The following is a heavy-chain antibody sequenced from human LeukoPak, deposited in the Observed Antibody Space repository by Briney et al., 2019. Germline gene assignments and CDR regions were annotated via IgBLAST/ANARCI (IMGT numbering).Heavy chain of an antibody. CDR2: IIPILGIA. Sequence: SVNVACKASRYTFTRYFIHWVRQAPGQGLEWMGRIIPILGIANYAQKFQGRVTITADKSTSTAYMELSSLRSEDTAVYYCASLLDRIQLWSDYGMDVWGQGTTVTVSS. CDR3: ASLLDRIQLWSDYGMDV. D-gene: IGHD5-18*01. V-gene: IGHV1-69*02. J-gene: IGHJ6*02. CDR1: RYTFTRYF.